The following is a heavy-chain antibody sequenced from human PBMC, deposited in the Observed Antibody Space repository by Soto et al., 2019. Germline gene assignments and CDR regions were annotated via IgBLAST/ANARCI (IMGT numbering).Heavy chain of an antibody. Sequence: SVKVSCKASGFTFTSSAVQWVRQARGQRLEWIGWIVVGSGNTNYAQKFQERVTITRDMSTSTAYMELSSLRSEDTAVYYCAAHRKGRGPRGIDPWGQGTLVTVSS. J-gene: IGHJ5*02. V-gene: IGHV1-58*01. CDR3: AAHRKGRGPRGIDP. CDR1: GFTFTSSA. CDR2: IVVGSGNT. D-gene: IGHD3-16*01.